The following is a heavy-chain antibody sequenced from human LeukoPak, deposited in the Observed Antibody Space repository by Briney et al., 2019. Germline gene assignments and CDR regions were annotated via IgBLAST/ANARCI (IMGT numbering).Heavy chain of an antibody. Sequence: ASVKVSCKASGYTFTNYDINWVRQATGQGLEWMGWMNPNSGNRGYAQKFQGRVTITRDTSTSTAYMELSSLTSEDTAVYYCARGASSSWYYFDYWGQGTLVTVSS. D-gene: IGHD6-13*01. V-gene: IGHV1-8*03. CDR3: ARGASSSWYYFDY. CDR2: MNPNSGNR. J-gene: IGHJ4*02. CDR1: GYTFTNYD.